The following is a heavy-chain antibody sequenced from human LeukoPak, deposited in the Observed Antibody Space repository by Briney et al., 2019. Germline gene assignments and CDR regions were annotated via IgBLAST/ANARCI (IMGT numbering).Heavy chain of an antibody. Sequence: SSVKVSCKASGGTFSSYAISWVRQAPGQGLEWMGRIIPIFGTANYAQKFQGRVTITTDESTSTAYMELSSLRSEDTAVYYCARLWGHDYGLDYWGQGTLVTVSS. CDR1: GGTFSSYA. V-gene: IGHV1-69*05. CDR3: ARLWGHDYGLDY. J-gene: IGHJ4*02. D-gene: IGHD4-17*01. CDR2: IIPIFGTA.